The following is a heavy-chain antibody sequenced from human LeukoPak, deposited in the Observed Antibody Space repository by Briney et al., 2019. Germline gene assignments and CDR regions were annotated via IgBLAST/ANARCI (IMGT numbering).Heavy chain of an antibody. CDR1: GFTFSSYW. J-gene: IGHJ3*02. D-gene: IGHD2-2*02. CDR3: AKEPLGYCSSTSCHSDAFDI. CDR2: ISGSGGST. V-gene: IGHV3-23*01. Sequence: GGSLRLSCAASGFTFSSYWMHWVRQAPGKGLEWVLAISGSGGSTYYADSVKGRFTISRDNSKNTLYLQMNSLRAEDTAVYYCAKEPLGYCSSTSCHSDAFDIWGQGTMVTVSS.